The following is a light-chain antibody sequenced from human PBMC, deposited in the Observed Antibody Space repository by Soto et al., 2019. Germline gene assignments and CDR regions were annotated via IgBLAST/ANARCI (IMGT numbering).Light chain of an antibody. CDR1: NSNIGAGYD. Sequence: SVLRQPPSVSGAPGQRVTISCTGTNSNIGAGYDVLWYQQLPGTATKLLIYGNSNRPSGLPGRFCGSKSGTSGSLAITGLQAEDAADYYCQSHDSSLNEYGFGTGTKVTVL. J-gene: IGLJ1*01. CDR3: QSHDSSLNEYG. CDR2: GNS. V-gene: IGLV1-40*01.